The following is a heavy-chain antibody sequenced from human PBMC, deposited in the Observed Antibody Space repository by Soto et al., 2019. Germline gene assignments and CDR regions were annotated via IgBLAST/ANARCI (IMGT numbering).Heavy chain of an antibody. CDR3: AKRPSYDFVN. J-gene: IGHJ4*02. D-gene: IGHD3-3*01. Sequence: EGQLLESGGGLVQPGASLRLSCAASGFTFSTYAMSWVRQAPGKGLEWVSSINKNGGSTFYADSVKGRFTISRDTSKDTLFLQMTSLRAEATALYYCAKRPSYDFVNWGQGTLVTVSS. CDR1: GFTFSTYA. CDR2: INKNGGST. V-gene: IGHV3-23*01.